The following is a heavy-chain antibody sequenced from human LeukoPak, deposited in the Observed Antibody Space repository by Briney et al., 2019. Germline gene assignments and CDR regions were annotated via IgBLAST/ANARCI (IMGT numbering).Heavy chain of an antibody. V-gene: IGHV4-38-2*01. Sequence: SETLSLTCAVSGYSIGSGYYWGWIRQPPGKGLEWIGSIYHSGSTYYNPSLKSRVTISVDTSKNQFSLKLSSVTAADTAVYYCARHSGSYSGFDYWGQGTLVTVSS. D-gene: IGHD1-26*01. CDR2: IYHSGST. CDR1: GYSIGSGYY. CDR3: ARHSGSYSGFDY. J-gene: IGHJ4*02.